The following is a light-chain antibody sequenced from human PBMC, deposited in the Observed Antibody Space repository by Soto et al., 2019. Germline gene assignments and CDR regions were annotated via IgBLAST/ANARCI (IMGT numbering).Light chain of an antibody. V-gene: IGLV1-47*01. CDR1: SSNIGSNY. J-gene: IGLJ1*01. CDR3: GAWDDSLSVLYV. CDR2: RNN. Sequence: QSVLTQPPSASGTPGQRVTISCSGSSSNIGSNYVYWYQQLPGTAPKLLIYRNNQRPSGVPDRFSGSKSGNSASLAISGLRSEDEADYYCGAWDDSLSVLYVFGTGTKLTVL.